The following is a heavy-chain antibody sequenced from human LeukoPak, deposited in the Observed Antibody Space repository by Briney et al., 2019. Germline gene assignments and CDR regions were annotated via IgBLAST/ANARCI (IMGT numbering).Heavy chain of an antibody. V-gene: IGHV3-30-3*01. CDR1: GFTFSSYA. CDR2: ISFDGSNK. D-gene: IGHD5-12*01. Sequence: GGSLRLSCAASGFTFSSYAMHWVRQAPVKGLEWVAVISFDGSNKYYADSVKGRFTISRDNSKNTLYLQMNSLRAEDTAVYYCARSEGLRSHNDYWGQGTLVTVSS. CDR3: ARSEGLRSHNDY. J-gene: IGHJ4*02.